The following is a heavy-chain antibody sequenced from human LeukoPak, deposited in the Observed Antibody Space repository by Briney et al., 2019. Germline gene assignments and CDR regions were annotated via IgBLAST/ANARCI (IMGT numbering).Heavy chain of an antibody. V-gene: IGHV4-38-2*01. D-gene: IGHD3-22*01. J-gene: IGHJ4*02. Sequence: PSETLSLTCAVSGYSISSGYFWAWIRQPPGKGLESIGNIYHSGSTYYNPSLKSRVTISVDTSKNQFSLKLSSVTAADTAVYYCARYYYDSSGYYWGNFDYWGQGTLVTVSS. CDR1: GYSISSGYF. CDR3: ARYYYDSSGYYWGNFDY. CDR2: IYHSGST.